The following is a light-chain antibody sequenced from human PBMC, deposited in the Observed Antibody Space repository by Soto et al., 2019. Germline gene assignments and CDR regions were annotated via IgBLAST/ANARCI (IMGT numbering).Light chain of an antibody. CDR3: LQYGSSPTWT. V-gene: IGKV3-20*01. CDR2: DTS. J-gene: IGKJ1*01. CDR1: QRVSSY. Sequence: EIVLTQSPAALSLSTGQRATLSCRASQRVSSYLAWYQQKPGQAPRLLIYDTSTRASGVPDRFSGSGSGTDFTLTISRLEPEDFAVYYCLQYGSSPTWTFGQGTKVDIK.